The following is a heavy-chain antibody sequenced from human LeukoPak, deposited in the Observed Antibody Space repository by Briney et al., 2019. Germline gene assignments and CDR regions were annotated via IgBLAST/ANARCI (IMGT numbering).Heavy chain of an antibody. CDR3: ARAYCGGDCYSAEYFQH. D-gene: IGHD2-21*02. V-gene: IGHV1-2*02. J-gene: IGHJ1*01. CDR1: GYTFTGYY. CDR2: INPNSGGT. Sequence: GASVKVSCKASGYTFTGYYMHWVRQAPGQGLEWMGWINPNSGGTNYAQKFQGRVTMTRDTSISTAYMELSRLRSDDTAVYYCARAYCGGDCYSAEYFQHWGQGTLVTVSS.